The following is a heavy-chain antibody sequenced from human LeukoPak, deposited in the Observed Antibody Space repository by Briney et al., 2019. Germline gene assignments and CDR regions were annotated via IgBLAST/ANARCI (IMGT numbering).Heavy chain of an antibody. CDR1: GGTFSSYA. V-gene: IGHV1-69*04. Sequence: SVKVSCKASGGTFSSYAISWVRQAPGQGLEWMGRIIPILGIANYAQKFQGRVTITADKSTSTAYMELSSLRSEDTAVYYCARSDHRITMIVVVDEYFQHWGQGTLVTVSS. CDR3: ARSDHRITMIVVVDEYFQH. CDR2: IIPILGIA. J-gene: IGHJ1*01. D-gene: IGHD3-22*01.